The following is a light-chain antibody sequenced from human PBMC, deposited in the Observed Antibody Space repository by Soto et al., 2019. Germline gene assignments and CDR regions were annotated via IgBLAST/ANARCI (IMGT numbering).Light chain of an antibody. V-gene: IGKV3-20*01. J-gene: IGKJ1*01. Sequence: GERATLSCRASQSVSSSSLAWYQQKPGQAPRLLIHGASSRATGIPDRFSGSGSGTDFTLTISSLVHEEVAVEYCQPDSTSLGTFGQGPKV. CDR1: QSVSSSS. CDR2: GAS. CDR3: QPDSTSLGT.